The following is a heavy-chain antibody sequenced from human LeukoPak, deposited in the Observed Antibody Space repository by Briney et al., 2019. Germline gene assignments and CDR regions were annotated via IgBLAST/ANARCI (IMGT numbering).Heavy chain of an antibody. V-gene: IGHV3-23*03. CDR1: GFGFGAYA. D-gene: IGHD2/OR15-2a*01. Sequence: GGSLRLSCAASGFGFGAYAMIWVRHAPRKGLEWVSLIHNDAATTYYADSVRGRFTVSRDNSKNTLYLEMNSLRAEDTAVYYCAKGKGGTSFNYCFDYWGQGAPVSVSS. J-gene: IGHJ4*02. CDR2: IHNDAATT. CDR3: AKGKGGTSFNYCFDY.